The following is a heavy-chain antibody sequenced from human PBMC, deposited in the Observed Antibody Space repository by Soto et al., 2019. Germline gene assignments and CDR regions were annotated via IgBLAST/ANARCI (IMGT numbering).Heavy chain of an antibody. CDR2: INAGNGNT. J-gene: IGHJ6*02. D-gene: IGHD4-17*01. CDR1: GYTFTSYA. Sequence: QVQLVQSGAEVKKPGASVKVSCKASGYTFTSYAMHWVRKAPGQRLEWMGWINAGNGNTKYSQKFQGRGTITRDTSASTAYMELSSLRSEDTAMYYCARTVGYYYGMDVWGQGTTVTVSS. CDR3: ARTVGYYYGMDV. V-gene: IGHV1-3*01.